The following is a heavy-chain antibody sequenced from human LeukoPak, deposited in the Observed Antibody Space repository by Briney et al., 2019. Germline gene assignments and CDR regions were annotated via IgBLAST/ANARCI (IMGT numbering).Heavy chain of an antibody. CDR1: GFAFSSYW. CDR3: ARSLWPEDY. J-gene: IGHJ4*02. Sequence: GGSLRLSCAASGFAFSSYWASWVRQAPGKGLGWVANIDQDGSCQNYVDSVRGRFTISRDNAKNSVYLQMNSLRAEDTAVYYCARSLWPEDYWGPGILVTVSS. V-gene: IGHV3-7*01. D-gene: IGHD3-10*01. CDR2: IDQDGSCQ.